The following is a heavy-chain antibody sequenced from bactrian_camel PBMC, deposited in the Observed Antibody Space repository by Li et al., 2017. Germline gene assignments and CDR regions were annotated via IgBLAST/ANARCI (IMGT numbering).Heavy chain of an antibody. CDR2: LDSDGAT. Sequence: HVQLVESGGGSVQPGGSLRLSCPISGFIFSVYCMGWFRQAPGKEREAVATLDSDGATTYTDSVKGRFTISKDNALNVLYLEMNSLKPEDTAVYYCAAEGRPSLAVGTCTTIGPAANWGQGTQVTVS. V-gene: IGHV3S53*01. J-gene: IGHJ4*01. CDR1: GFIFSVYC. CDR3: AAEGRPSLAVGTCTTIGPAAN. D-gene: IGHD6*01.